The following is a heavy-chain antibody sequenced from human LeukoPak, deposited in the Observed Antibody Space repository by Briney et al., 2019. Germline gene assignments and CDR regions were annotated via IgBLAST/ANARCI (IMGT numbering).Heavy chain of an antibody. CDR3: AKGGGYEAQYYYYYLDV. D-gene: IGHD5-12*01. V-gene: IGHV3-30*02. CDR2: IRYDGSNK. Sequence: PGGSLRLSCAASGFIFSSYGIHWVRQAPGKGLEWVAFIRYDGSNKYYADSVKGRFTVSRDNSKNTLYLQMKSLRAEDTAVYYCAKGGGYEAQYYYYYLDVWGKGTTVTISS. J-gene: IGHJ6*03. CDR1: GFIFSSYG.